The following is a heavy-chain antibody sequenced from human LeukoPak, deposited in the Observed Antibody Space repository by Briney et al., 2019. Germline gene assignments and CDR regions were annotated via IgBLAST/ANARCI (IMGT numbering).Heavy chain of an antibody. CDR3: ARVGIAEVVPDHFDS. CDR1: GFIFSNCV. D-gene: IGHD2-15*01. J-gene: IGHJ4*02. V-gene: IGHV3-30*03. CDR2: ISYDGSNE. Sequence: PGGSLRLSCAASGFIFSNCVMHWVRQAPGKGLEWVAVISYDGSNEKYADSVKGRFTISRDSFKNTLYLQMNSLRAEDTAVYYCARVGIAEVVPDHFDSWGQGTLVTVSS.